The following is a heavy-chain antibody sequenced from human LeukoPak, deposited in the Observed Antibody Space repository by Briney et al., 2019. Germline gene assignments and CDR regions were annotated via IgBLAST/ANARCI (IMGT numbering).Heavy chain of an antibody. D-gene: IGHD2-15*01. CDR2: ISHTGDSV. CDR3: ARVLRYCSGGNCYSGGLGYMDV. V-gene: IGHV3-11*01. J-gene: IGHJ6*03. CDR1: GFTFSESY. Sequence: GGSLRLSCAASGFTFSESYMTWIRQAPGKGLELVSYISHTGDSVYYADSVKGRFTISRDNAKNSLFLQMNSLRAEDTAVYYCARVLRYCSGGNCYSGGLGYMDVWGKGTTVTISS.